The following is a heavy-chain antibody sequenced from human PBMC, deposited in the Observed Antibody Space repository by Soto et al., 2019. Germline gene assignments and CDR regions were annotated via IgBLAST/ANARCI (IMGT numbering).Heavy chain of an antibody. J-gene: IGHJ4*02. Sequence: QVQLVESGGGVVQPGRSLRLSCAASGFTFSSYGMHWVRQAPGKGLEWVAVISYDGSNKYYADSVKGRFTISRDNSKNTLYLQMNSLRAEDTAVYYCAKDGLQWELLHPVDYWGQGTLVTVSS. CDR1: GFTFSSYG. CDR2: ISYDGSNK. D-gene: IGHD1-26*01. V-gene: IGHV3-30*18. CDR3: AKDGLQWELLHPVDY.